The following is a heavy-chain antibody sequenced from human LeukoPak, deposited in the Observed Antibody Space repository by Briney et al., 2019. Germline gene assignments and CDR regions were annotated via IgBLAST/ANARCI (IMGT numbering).Heavy chain of an antibody. CDR2: IYSGGST. Sequence: GGSLRLSCAASGFTVSSNYMSWVRQAPGKGLEWVSVIYSGGSTYYADSVKGRFTISRDNSKNTLYLQMNSLRAEDTAVYYCARRYCSSTSCYGSFDYWGQGTLVTVSS. D-gene: IGHD2-2*01. CDR3: ARRYCSSTSCYGSFDY. J-gene: IGHJ4*02. V-gene: IGHV3-53*01. CDR1: GFTVSSNY.